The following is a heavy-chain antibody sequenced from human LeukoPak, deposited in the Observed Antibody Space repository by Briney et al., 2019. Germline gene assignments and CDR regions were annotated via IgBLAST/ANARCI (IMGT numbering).Heavy chain of an antibody. CDR2: TYYRSKWYN. CDR1: GDSVSSNSAA. CDR3: ARDGRVCSSTSCPYYMDV. V-gene: IGHV6-1*01. J-gene: IGHJ6*03. D-gene: IGHD2-2*01. Sequence: SQTLSLTCAISGDSVSSNSAAWNCIRQSPSRGLEWLGRTYYRSKWYNDYAVSVKSRITINPDTSKNQFSLQLNSVTPEDTAVYYCARDGRVCSSTSCPYYMDVWGKGTTVTVSS.